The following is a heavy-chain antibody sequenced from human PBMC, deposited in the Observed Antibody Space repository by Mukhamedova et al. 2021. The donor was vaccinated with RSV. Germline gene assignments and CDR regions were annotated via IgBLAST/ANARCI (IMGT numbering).Heavy chain of an antibody. Sequence: YPSDSDARYSPSFEGHVTISADKSFNTAYLQWSSLKASDTAMYYCGRLGSSGYDADYWGQGTLVTVSS. CDR2: YPSDSDA. D-gene: IGHD5-12*01. J-gene: IGHJ4*02. CDR3: GRLGSSGYDADY. V-gene: IGHV5-51*01.